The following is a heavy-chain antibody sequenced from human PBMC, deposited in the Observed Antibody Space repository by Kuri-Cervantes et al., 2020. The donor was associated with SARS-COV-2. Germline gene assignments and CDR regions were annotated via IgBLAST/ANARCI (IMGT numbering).Heavy chain of an antibody. D-gene: IGHD1-26*01. J-gene: IGHJ4*02. Sequence: ETLSLTCAASGFTFRTYAMSWVRQAPGKGLVWVSSFCGGGGSTYYADSVKGRFTISRDNSKNTLYLQMNSLRAEDTAVYYCAKDPVGVGATSFDYFDYWGQGTLVTVSS. V-gene: IGHV3-23*01. CDR2: FCGGGGST. CDR1: GFTFRTYA. CDR3: AKDPVGVGATSFDYFDY.